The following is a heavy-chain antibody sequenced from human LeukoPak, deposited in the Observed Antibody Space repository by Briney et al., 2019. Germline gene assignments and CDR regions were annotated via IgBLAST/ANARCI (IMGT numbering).Heavy chain of an antibody. J-gene: IGHJ4*02. V-gene: IGHV4-30-4*07. CDR2: IYYSGST. CDR1: GGSISSGDYS. D-gene: IGHD2/OR15-2a*01. Sequence: SETLSLTCVVSGGSISSGDYSWSWIRQPPGKGLEWIGYIYYSGSTYYNPSLKSRVTMSVDTSKNQFSLKLSSVTAADTAVYYCAREVIRGQVDYWGQGTLVTVSS. CDR3: AREVIRGQVDY.